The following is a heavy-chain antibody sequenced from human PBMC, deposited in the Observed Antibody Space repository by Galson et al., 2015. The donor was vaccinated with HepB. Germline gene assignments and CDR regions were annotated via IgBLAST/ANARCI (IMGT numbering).Heavy chain of an antibody. J-gene: IGHJ4*02. V-gene: IGHV3-23*01. Sequence: SLRLSCAASGFTFSSYAMSWVRQAPGKGLEWVSAISGSGGSTYYADSVKGRFTISRDNSKNTLYLQMNSLRAEDTAVYYCAKSGGYCSGTSGLYYFAYWGQGTLVTVSS. CDR1: GFTFSSYA. CDR2: ISGSGGST. D-gene: IGHD2-2*01. CDR3: AKSGGYCSGTSGLYYFAY.